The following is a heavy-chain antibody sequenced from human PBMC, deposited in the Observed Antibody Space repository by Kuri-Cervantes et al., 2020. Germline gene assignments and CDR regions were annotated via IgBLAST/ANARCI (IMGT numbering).Heavy chain of an antibody. D-gene: IGHD5-18*01. CDR3: GRRTAMVNGFDY. Sequence: GESLKISCAASGFTFDNYAMSWVRQAPGKGLEWISGISGSGGSTYYSDSLKGRFTISRDNSKNTLYLQMESLRAEDTAVYYCGRRTAMVNGFDYWGQGTLVTVSS. J-gene: IGHJ4*02. CDR2: ISGSGGST. CDR1: GFTFDNYA. V-gene: IGHV3-23*01.